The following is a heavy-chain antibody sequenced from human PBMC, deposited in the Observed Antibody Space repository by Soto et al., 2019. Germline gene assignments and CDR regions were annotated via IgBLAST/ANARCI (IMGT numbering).Heavy chain of an antibody. D-gene: IGHD3-9*01. CDR1: GGSISSGGYY. CDR2: ISDSGDT. CDR3: ASTTFYDIFTAYYSLFDY. V-gene: IGHV4-31*03. J-gene: IGHJ4*02. Sequence: QVQLQESGPELVKPSQTLTLTCTVSGGSISSGGYYWSWIRQHPGKGLEWIGHISDSGDTYYNPSLKSRLTISVDTSKNHFSLNLSAVTAADTAVYYCASTTFYDIFTAYYSLFDYWGQGTLVTVSS.